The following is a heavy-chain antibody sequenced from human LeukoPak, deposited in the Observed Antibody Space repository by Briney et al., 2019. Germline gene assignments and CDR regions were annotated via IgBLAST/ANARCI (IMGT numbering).Heavy chain of an antibody. J-gene: IGHJ5*02. CDR1: GFTFSSYG. V-gene: IGHV3-30*03. CDR3: ARDRDSSGHYGWFDP. D-gene: IGHD3-22*01. CDR2: ISYDGSNK. Sequence: GGSLRLSCAASGFTFSSYGMHWVRQAPGKGLEWVAVISYDGSNKYYADSVKGRFTISRDNSKNTLYLQMNSLRAEDTAVYYCARDRDSSGHYGWFDPWGQGTPVTVSS.